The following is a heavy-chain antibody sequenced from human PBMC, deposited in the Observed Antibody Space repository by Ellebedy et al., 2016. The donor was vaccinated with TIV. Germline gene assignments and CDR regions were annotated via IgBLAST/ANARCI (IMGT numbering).Heavy chain of an antibody. D-gene: IGHD3-3*01. CDR2: VNPSGGST. V-gene: IGHV1-46*04. J-gene: IGHJ4*02. CDR3: ARDDLEDFWSGYPDY. Sequence: AASVKVSCKASGYTFTRYYMHWVRQAPGQGLEWMGIVNPSGGSTSYAQKLQGRVTMTRGTSTSTVYMELSSLRSEDTAVYYCARDDLEDFWSGYPDYWGQGTLVTVSS. CDR1: GYTFTRYY.